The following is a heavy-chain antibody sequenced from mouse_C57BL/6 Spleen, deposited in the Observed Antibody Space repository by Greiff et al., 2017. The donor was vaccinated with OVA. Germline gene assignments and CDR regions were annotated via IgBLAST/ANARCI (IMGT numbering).Heavy chain of an antibody. V-gene: IGHV1-52*01. CDR2: IYPSDIET. Sequence: VQLQQPGAELVRPGSSVKLSCKASGYTFTSYWMHWVKQRPIQGLEWIGTIYPSDIETHYNQKFKDKATLTVDKSSSTAYMQLSSLTYEDSAVYYCAREGGYDGSWFAYWGQGTLVTVSA. CDR1: GYTFTSYW. CDR3: AREGGYDGSWFAY. J-gene: IGHJ3*01. D-gene: IGHD2-2*01.